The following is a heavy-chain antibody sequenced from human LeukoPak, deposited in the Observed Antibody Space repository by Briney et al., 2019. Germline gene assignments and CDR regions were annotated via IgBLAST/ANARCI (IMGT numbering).Heavy chain of an antibody. CDR3: ASADYGSGIGWFDP. CDR2: IYYSGST. J-gene: IGHJ5*02. D-gene: IGHD3-10*01. CDR1: GGSISSSSYY. V-gene: IGHV4-39*01. Sequence: SETLSLTCSVSGGSISSSSYYWGWIRQPPGKGLEWIGSIYYSGSTYYNLSLKSRVTISVDTSKNQFSLKLSSVTAADTAVYYCASADYGSGIGWFDPWGQGTLVTVSS.